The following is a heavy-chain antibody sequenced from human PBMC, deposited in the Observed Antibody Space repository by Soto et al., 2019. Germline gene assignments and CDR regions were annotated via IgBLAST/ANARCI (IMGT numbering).Heavy chain of an antibody. CDR2: IYYSGST. CDR1: GGSISSGGYY. Sequence: QVQLQESGPGLVKPSQTLSLTCTVSGGSISSGGYYWSWIRQHPGKGLEWIGYIYYSGSTYYNPSPKSRVTISVDTSKNQFSLKLSSVTAADTAVYYCARVRGLEWLAGWFDPWGQGTLVTVSS. D-gene: IGHD3-3*01. J-gene: IGHJ5*02. CDR3: ARVRGLEWLAGWFDP. V-gene: IGHV4-31*03.